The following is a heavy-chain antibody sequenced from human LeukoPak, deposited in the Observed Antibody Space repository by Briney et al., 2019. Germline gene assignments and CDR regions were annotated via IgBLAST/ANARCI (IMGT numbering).Heavy chain of an antibody. CDR1: GGSISSYY. Sequence: SETLSLTCTVSGGSISSYYWSWIRQPAGKGLEWLGHFYASGNTYYNPSLKSRVTVSVDTSKNQFSLKVSSVTAADTAVYYCARLKAEGGLDYWGQGALVTVSS. CDR2: FYASGNT. D-gene: IGHD3-16*01. J-gene: IGHJ4*02. CDR3: ARLKAEGGLDY. V-gene: IGHV4-4*07.